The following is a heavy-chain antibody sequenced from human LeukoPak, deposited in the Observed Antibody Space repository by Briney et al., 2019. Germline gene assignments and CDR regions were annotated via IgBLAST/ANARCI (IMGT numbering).Heavy chain of an antibody. CDR2: INHPGNI. Sequence: SETLSLTCAVFGGPFSGYHWSWIRQSPGKGLEWIAEINHPGNITYDPSLKRRVTLSVDMSKNQFSLRLTSLTAADTAMYYCARGYYFDYWGQGILVTVSS. J-gene: IGHJ4*02. CDR1: GGPFSGYH. CDR3: ARGYYFDY. D-gene: IGHD3-10*01. V-gene: IGHV4-34*01.